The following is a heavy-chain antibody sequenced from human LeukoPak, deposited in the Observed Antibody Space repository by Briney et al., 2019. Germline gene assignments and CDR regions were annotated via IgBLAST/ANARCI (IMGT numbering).Heavy chain of an antibody. V-gene: IGHV4-61*01. D-gene: IGHD3-16*02. Sequence: SETLSLTCTVSGGSVSSGSYYWSWIRQPPGKGLEWIGYIYYSESTNYNPSLRSRVTISVDTSKNQFSLKLNSVTAADTAVYYCARVYPATNTALDYWGQGTLVTVSS. J-gene: IGHJ4*02. CDR2: IYYSEST. CDR3: ARVYPATNTALDY. CDR1: GGSVSSGSYY.